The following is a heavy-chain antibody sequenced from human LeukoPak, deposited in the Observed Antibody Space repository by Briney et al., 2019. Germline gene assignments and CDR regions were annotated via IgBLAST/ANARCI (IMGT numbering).Heavy chain of an antibody. J-gene: IGHJ6*03. CDR1: GGSISCGDYY. D-gene: IGHD1/OR15-1a*01. CDR2: IYYSGST. V-gene: IGHV4-30-4*01. CDR3: ARGNWNNDYYYYMDV. Sequence: SQTLSLTCTVSGGSISCGDYYWSWIRQPPGKGLEWIGYIYYSGSTYYNPSLKSRVTISVDTSKNQFSLKLSSVTAADTAVYYCARGNWNNDYYYYMDVWGKGTTVTVSS.